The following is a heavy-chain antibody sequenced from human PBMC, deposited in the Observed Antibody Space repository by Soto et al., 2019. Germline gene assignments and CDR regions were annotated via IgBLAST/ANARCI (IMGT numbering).Heavy chain of an antibody. Sequence: PGGSLRLSCGASGFTLNNFWMHWVRQVPGKGLVWVSRVNSDGDITVYADSVKGRFTISRDNAKNTLFLQMNSLRVEDTSVYYCARGGRIVPTAMTVWGRGTLVTVSS. CDR1: GFTLNNFW. V-gene: IGHV3-74*01. CDR2: VNSDGDIT. CDR3: ARGGRIVPTAMTV. J-gene: IGHJ4*02. D-gene: IGHD2-2*01.